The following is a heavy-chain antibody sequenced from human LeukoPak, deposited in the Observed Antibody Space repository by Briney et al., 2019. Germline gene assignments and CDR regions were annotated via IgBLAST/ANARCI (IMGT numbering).Heavy chain of an antibody. V-gene: IGHV3-21*01. J-gene: IGHJ3*02. CDR3: ARGGNYDFWSGYPQAFDI. D-gene: IGHD3-3*01. CDR2: ISSSSSNK. CDR1: GFTFSSYT. Sequence: GGSLRLSCAASGFTFSSYTMNWVRQAPGRGLEWVSSISSSSSNKYYADSVKGRFTISRDNAKNSLYLQMNSLRAEDTAVYYCARGGNYDFWSGYPQAFDIWGQGTMVTVSS.